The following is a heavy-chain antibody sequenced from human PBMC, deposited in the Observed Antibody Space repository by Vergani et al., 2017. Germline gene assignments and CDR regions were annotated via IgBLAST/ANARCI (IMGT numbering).Heavy chain of an antibody. D-gene: IGHD4-17*01. CDR2: IYYSGST. CDR1: GGSISSYY. CDR3: ARVARGLRVTTDYYYMDV. J-gene: IGHJ6*03. V-gene: IGHV4-59*01. Sequence: QVQLQESGPGLVKPSETLSLICTVSGGSISSYYWSWIRQPPGKGLEWIGYIYYSGSTNYNPSLKSRVTISVDTSKKQFSLKLSSVTAADTAVYYCARVARGLRVTTDYYYMDVWGKGTTVTVSS.